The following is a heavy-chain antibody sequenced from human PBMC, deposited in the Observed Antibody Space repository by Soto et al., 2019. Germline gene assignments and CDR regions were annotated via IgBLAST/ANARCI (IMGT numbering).Heavy chain of an antibody. D-gene: IGHD2-15*01. J-gene: IGHJ5*02. CDR3: ARLGDCSGGSGPRRGWFGP. Sequence: GESLKISCKGSGYSFTSYWIGWVRQMPGKGLEWMGIIYPGDSDTRYSPSFQGQVTISADKSISTAYLQWSSLKASDTAMYYCARLGDCSGGSGPRRGWFGPRGQGALVTVSS. CDR2: IYPGDSDT. V-gene: IGHV5-51*01. CDR1: GYSFTSYW.